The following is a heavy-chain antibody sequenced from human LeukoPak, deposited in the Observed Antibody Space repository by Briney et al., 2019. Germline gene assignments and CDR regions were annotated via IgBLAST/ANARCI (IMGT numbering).Heavy chain of an antibody. V-gene: IGHV4-31*03. D-gene: IGHD6-13*01. Sequence: SETLSLTCTVSGGSISSGGYYWNWIRQHPGKGLEWIGYIYYSGSTYYNPSLRSRVTISIDTSKNQFSLKLSSVTAADTAVYYCARGGSWYGSLVYWGQGALVTVSS. CDR2: IYYSGST. CDR1: GGSISSGGYY. CDR3: ARGGSWYGSLVY. J-gene: IGHJ4*02.